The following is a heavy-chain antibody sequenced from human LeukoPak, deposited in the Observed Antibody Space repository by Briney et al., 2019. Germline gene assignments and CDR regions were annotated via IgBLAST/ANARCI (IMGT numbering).Heavy chain of an antibody. CDR2: IIPIFGTA. J-gene: IGHJ4*02. CDR1: GGTFSSYA. CDR3: ARGGWTAMPDY. D-gene: IGHD5-18*01. Sequence: GASVKLSCKASGGTFSSYAISWVRQAPGQGFEWMGGIIPIFGTANYAQKFQGRVTITADESTSTAYMELSSLRSEDTAVYYCARGGWTAMPDYWGQGTLVTVSS. V-gene: IGHV1-69*01.